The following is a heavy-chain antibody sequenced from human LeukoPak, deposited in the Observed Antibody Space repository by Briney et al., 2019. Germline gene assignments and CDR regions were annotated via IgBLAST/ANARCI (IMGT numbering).Heavy chain of an antibody. V-gene: IGHV3-21*01. CDR1: GFTFSSYT. Sequence: PGGSLRLSCAASGFTFSSYTMNCVRQAPGQGLEWVSSIDRTSSLIYYADSVRGRFTISRDNAKNSLYLQMNSLKGEDTAVYYCARATTVAGTKDSSVGYCGQGTLVTVSS. D-gene: IGHD6-19*01. CDR2: IDRTSSLI. CDR3: ARATTVAGTKDSSVGY. J-gene: IGHJ4*02.